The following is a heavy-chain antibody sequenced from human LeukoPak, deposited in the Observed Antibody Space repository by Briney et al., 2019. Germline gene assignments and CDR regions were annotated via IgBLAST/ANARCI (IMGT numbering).Heavy chain of an antibody. CDR1: GGSISNYY. CDR2: ISDSGGT. V-gene: IGHV4-59*01. Sequence: SETLSLTCTVSGGSISNYYWSWIRQPPGKGLECMGYISDSGGTNYNPSLKSRVTISLDTSKNEFSLKLKSVTAADTAMYYCAREAGEVGSYGLIEYWGQGSLVTVSS. D-gene: IGHD3-16*02. J-gene: IGHJ4*02. CDR3: AREAGEVGSYGLIEY.